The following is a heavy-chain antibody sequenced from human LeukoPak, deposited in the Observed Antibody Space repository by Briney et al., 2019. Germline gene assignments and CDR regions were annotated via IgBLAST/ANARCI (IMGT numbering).Heavy chain of an antibody. J-gene: IGHJ4*02. CDR3: ARHNYGYDY. V-gene: IGHV3-74*01. Sequence: ETLSLTCAVYGGSFSGYYWSWIRQPPGKGLVWVSHIHSDGSSTSYADSVQGRFTISRDNAKNTLYLQMNSLRAEDTAVYYCARHNYGYDYWGQGTLVTVSS. D-gene: IGHD3-10*01. CDR1: GGSFSGYY. CDR2: IHSDGSST.